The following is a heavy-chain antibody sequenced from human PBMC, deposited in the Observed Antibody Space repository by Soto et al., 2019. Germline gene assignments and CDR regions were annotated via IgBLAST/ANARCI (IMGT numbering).Heavy chain of an antibody. CDR2: ISWNSGSI. J-gene: IGHJ2*01. CDR1: GFTFDDYA. D-gene: IGHD3-22*01. Sequence: EVQLVESGGGLVQPGRSLRLSCAASGFTFDDYAMHWVRQAPGKGLEWVSGISWNSGSIGYADSVKGRFTISRDNAKNSLYLQMNSLRAEDTALYYCAKDYYDSSGYYYPSYWYFELWGRGTLVTVSS. V-gene: IGHV3-9*01. CDR3: AKDYYDSSGYYYPSYWYFEL.